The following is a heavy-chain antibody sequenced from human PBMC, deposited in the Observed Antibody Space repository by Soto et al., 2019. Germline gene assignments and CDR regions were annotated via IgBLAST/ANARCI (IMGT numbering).Heavy chain of an antibody. CDR1: GGTFSSYA. J-gene: IGHJ4*02. CDR3: ARALNYYDQPTLDY. Sequence: ASVKVSCKASGGTFSSYAISWVRQAPGQGLEWMGGIIPIFGTANYAQKFQGRVTITADESTSTAYMELSSLRSEDTAVYYCARALNYYDQPTLDYWGQGTLVTVSS. D-gene: IGHD3-22*01. CDR2: IIPIFGTA. V-gene: IGHV1-69*13.